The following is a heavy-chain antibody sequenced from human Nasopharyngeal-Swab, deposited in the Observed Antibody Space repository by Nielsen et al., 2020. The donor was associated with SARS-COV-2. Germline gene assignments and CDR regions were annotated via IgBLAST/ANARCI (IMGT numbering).Heavy chain of an antibody. CDR1: GGSFSGYY. V-gene: IGHV4-34*01. Sequence: GSLRLSCAVYGGSFSGYYWSWIRQPPGKGLEWIGEINHSGSTNYNPSLKSRVTISEDTSKNQFSLKLSSVTAADTAVYYCAGRPYSSSYWFDPWGQGTLVTVSS. D-gene: IGHD6-6*01. CDR3: AGRPYSSSYWFDP. J-gene: IGHJ5*02. CDR2: INHSGST.